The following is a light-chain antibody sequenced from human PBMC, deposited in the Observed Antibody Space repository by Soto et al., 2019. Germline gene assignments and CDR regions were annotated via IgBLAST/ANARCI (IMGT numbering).Light chain of an antibody. CDR1: QSVKSTY. CDR2: GAS. J-gene: IGKJ4*01. Sequence: ELVLTQSPGTLSLSPGERATLSCRASQSVKSTYLAWYQKKPGQAPRLLIYGASSRATGIPDRFSGSGSGTDFTLTISRLEAEDFAVYYCQQYNNWPLTFGGGTTVEIK. CDR3: QQYNNWPLT. V-gene: IGKV3-20*01.